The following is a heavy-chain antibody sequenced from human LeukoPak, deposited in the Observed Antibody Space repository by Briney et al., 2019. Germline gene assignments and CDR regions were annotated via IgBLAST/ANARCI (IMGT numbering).Heavy chain of an antibody. CDR2: ISYDGSNK. Sequence: GGSLRLSCAASGFTFSSYAMHWVRQAPGKGLEWVAVISYDGSNKYYADSVKGRFTISRDNSKNTLYLQMNSLRAEDTAVYYCARDGAVVTALTDYYYGMDVWGQGTTVTVSS. V-gene: IGHV3-30-3*01. J-gene: IGHJ6*02. CDR1: GFTFSSYA. D-gene: IGHD2-21*02. CDR3: ARDGAVVTALTDYYYGMDV.